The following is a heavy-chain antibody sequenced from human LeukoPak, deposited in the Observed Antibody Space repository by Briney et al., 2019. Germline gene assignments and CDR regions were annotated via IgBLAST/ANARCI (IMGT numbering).Heavy chain of an antibody. J-gene: IGHJ4*02. Sequence: SQTLSLTCAVSGCSISSDGYSWSWIRQPPGKGLEWIGDIYHSGRTYYNPSLKSRVNISVERSKNQFSLKLSYVAGAETAVYYCAGGHYSSSWYSFDYWGQGTRVTVSS. D-gene: IGHD6-13*01. CDR3: AGGHYSSSWYSFDY. CDR2: IYHSGRT. V-gene: IGHV4-30-2*01. CDR1: GCSISSDGYS.